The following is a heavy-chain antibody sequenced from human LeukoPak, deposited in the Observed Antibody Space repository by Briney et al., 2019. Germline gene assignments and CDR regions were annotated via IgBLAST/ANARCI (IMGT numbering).Heavy chain of an antibody. CDR1: GGSISSRNYY. D-gene: IGHD2-2*01. CDR2: INYSGTT. Sequence: SETLSLACTVSGGSISSRNYYWGWIRQPPGKGLEWIGSINYSGTTYYNPSLKTRLTMSVDTSKNQFSLKLSSVTAADTAVYYCARLEIVVVPATAFDNWGQGTLVIVSS. J-gene: IGHJ4*02. V-gene: IGHV4-39*07. CDR3: ARLEIVVVPATAFDN.